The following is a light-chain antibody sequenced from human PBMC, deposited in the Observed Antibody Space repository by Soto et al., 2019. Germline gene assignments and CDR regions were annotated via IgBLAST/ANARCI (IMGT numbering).Light chain of an antibody. J-gene: IGKJ4*01. V-gene: IGKV1-9*01. CDR1: QDISSH. CDR3: QQVKTYPLT. CDR2: AAS. Sequence: DIQLTQSPSFLSASVGDRVTITCRASQDISSHLAWYQQKPGKAPKLLIYAASTLQSGVPSGFGGSGSGKEFTLTITSLQPEEFATYYCQQVKTYPLTFGGGTKVEIK.